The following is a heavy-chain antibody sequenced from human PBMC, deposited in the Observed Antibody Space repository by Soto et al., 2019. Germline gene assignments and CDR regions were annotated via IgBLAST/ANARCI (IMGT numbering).Heavy chain of an antibody. V-gene: IGHV4-34*01. CDR2: INHSGST. D-gene: IGHD3-10*01. CDR1: CGSFSGYY. Sequence: SETLSLTCAVYCGSFSGYYWSWIRQPPGKGLEWIGEINHSGSTNYNPSLKSRVTISVDTSKNQFSLKLSSVTAADTAVYYCARGFSLLWFGSGYYYYGMDVWGQGTTVTVSS. CDR3: ARGFSLLWFGSGYYYYGMDV. J-gene: IGHJ6*02.